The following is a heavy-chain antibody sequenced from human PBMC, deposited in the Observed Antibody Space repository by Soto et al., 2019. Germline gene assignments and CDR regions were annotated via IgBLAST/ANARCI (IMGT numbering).Heavy chain of an antibody. V-gene: IGHV3-23*01. CDR3: AKAYDYGDSLPFDY. D-gene: IGHD4-17*01. CDR2: IIGIGDTA. Sequence: EVQLLEAGGGLVQPGGSLRLSCAASGFSFRDYGMSWVRQAPGKGLEWLSAIIGIGDTAYYADSVRGRFTISRDNSKNTLYLQLNDLGAEDTAIYYCAKAYDYGDSLPFDYWGQGTLVTVSS. CDR1: GFSFRDYG. J-gene: IGHJ4*02.